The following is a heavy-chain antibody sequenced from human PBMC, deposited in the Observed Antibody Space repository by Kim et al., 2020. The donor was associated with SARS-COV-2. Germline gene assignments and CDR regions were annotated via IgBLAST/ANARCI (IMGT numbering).Heavy chain of an antibody. CDR2: IYYSGST. CDR3: ARESTLKYSRLCYFDY. CDR1: GGSISSGGYY. J-gene: IGHJ4*02. Sequence: SETLSLTCTVSGGSISSGGYYWSWIRQHPGKGLEWIGYIYYSGSTYYNPSLKSRVTISVDTSKNQFSLKLSSVTAADTAVYYCARESTLKYSRLCYFDYWGQGTLVTVSS. D-gene: IGHD2-15*01. V-gene: IGHV4-31*03.